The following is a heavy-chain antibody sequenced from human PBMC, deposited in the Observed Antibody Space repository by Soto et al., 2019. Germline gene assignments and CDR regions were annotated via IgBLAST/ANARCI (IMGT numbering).Heavy chain of an antibody. CDR1: GASISSSAYY. D-gene: IGHD3-10*01. CDR3: ASEGSESYSFDY. V-gene: IGHV4-31*03. Sequence: QVQLQESGPGLVKPSQTLSLTCTVSGASISSSAYYWTWIRQHPGKGLEWIGYIHYSGSTYYNPSLKSRVTISGDTSNNHFSLKVSSVTAADTAVYFCASEGSESYSFDYWGQGTLVTVSS. J-gene: IGHJ4*02. CDR2: IHYSGST.